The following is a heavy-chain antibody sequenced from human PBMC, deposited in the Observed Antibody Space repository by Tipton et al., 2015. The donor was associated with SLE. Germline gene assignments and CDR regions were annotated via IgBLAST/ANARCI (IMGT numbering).Heavy chain of an antibody. Sequence: LRLSCTVSGGSISSHYWSWIRQPPGKRLEWIGHVHSSGSTFYNPSLKSRVSISMDTSKNQVSLRMTSVTAADTAVYYCATSGCDFWSWFDPWGQGTPVTVSS. J-gene: IGHJ5*02. V-gene: IGHV4-59*11. CDR1: GGSISSHY. CDR3: ATSGCDFWSWFDP. CDR2: VHSSGST. D-gene: IGHD3-3*01.